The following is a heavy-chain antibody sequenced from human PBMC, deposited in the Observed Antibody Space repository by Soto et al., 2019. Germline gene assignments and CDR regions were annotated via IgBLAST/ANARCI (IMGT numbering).Heavy chain of an antibody. V-gene: IGHV1-18*01. CDR1: GYTFTSHG. CDR3: ARDLGAKVYY. D-gene: IGHD3-16*01. J-gene: IGHJ4*02. Sequence: QLVQSGAEVKKPGASVKVSCKASGYTFTSHGISWVRQAPGQGLEWMGWVSGYNGNTNYAQKFQGRVTITTDTSTTSAYMELRSLTSDDTAVYYCARDLGAKVYYWGQGTLVTVSS. CDR2: VSGYNGNT.